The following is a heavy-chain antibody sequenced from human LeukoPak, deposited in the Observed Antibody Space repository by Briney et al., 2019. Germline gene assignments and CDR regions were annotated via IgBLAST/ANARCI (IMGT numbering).Heavy chain of an antibody. J-gene: IGHJ5*02. V-gene: IGHV4-34*01. CDR3: ARGRRGSGWYPGNWFDP. CDR1: GGSFSGYY. D-gene: IGHD6-19*01. Sequence: KPSETLSLTCAVYGGSFSGYYWSWIRQPPGKGLEWIGEINHSGSTNYNPSLKSRVTISVDTSKNQSSLKLSSVTAADTAVYYCARGRRGSGWYPGNWFDPWGQGTLVTVSS. CDR2: INHSGST.